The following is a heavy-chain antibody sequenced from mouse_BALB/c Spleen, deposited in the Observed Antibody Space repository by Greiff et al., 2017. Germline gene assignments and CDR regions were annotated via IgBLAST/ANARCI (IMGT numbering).Heavy chain of an antibody. CDR2: INPYNGDT. CDR1: GYSFTGYF. CDR3: AREYGNYAGFAD. Sequence: VQLQQSGPELVKPGASVKISCKASGYSFTGYFMNWVMQSHGKSLEWIGRINPYNGDTFYNQKFKGKATLTVDKSSSTAHMELRSLASEDSAVYYCAREYGNYAGFADWGQGTLVTVSA. D-gene: IGHD2-10*02. J-gene: IGHJ3*01. V-gene: IGHV1-20*02.